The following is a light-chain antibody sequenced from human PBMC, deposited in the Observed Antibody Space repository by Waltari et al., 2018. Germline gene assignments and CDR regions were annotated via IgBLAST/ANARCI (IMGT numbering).Light chain of an antibody. V-gene: IGKV3-15*01. Sequence: EIVMTQSPATLSVSPGERATLSCRASQSVSSNLAWYQQKPGQAPRLLIYGAATRAPGIPDRFSGGGSGTEFTLTISSLQSEDFAVYYCQQYNNWPRTFGQGTKLEIK. CDR3: QQYNNWPRT. CDR1: QSVSSN. J-gene: IGKJ2*01. CDR2: GAA.